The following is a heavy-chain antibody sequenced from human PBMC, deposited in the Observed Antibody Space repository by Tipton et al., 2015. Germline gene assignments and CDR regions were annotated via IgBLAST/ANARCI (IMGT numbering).Heavy chain of an antibody. CDR3: ARVGGSSSPTAYLDY. J-gene: IGHJ4*02. CDR1: GGSISSHY. V-gene: IGHV4-59*11. CDR2: ISYSGTT. Sequence: LRLSCTVSGGSISSHYWSWIRQSPGKGLEWIGYISYSGTTNYNPSLNSRVTISVDTSKNQFFLRMTPVTAADTAVYYCARVGGSSSPTAYLDYWGQGTLVTVSS. D-gene: IGHD6-6*01.